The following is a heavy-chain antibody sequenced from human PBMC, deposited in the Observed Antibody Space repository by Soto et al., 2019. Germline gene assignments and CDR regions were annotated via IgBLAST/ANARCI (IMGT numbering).Heavy chain of an antibody. Sequence: QVQLQQWGAGLLKPSETLSLTCAVSGGSFSGYYWSWIRQPPGEGLEWIGEINHSGSTNYNPSLKIRVIISVDTSKNQFSRKLSSVTAADTAVYYCASPAIAATVSAFDYWGQGTLVTVSS. V-gene: IGHV4-34*01. CDR3: ASPAIAATVSAFDY. J-gene: IGHJ4*02. CDR2: INHSGST. D-gene: IGHD6-13*01. CDR1: GGSFSGYY.